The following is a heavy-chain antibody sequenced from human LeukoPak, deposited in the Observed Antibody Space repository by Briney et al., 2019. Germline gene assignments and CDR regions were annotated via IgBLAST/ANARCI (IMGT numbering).Heavy chain of an antibody. CDR1: GFSFSSYA. Sequence: GGSLRLSCAASGFSFSSYAMNWVRQAPGKGLEWVSVISGSGGSTYYADSVKGRFTISRDNSKNTLDLQMNSLRAEDTAVYYCASPRITGTSRPFDYWGQGTLVTVS. V-gene: IGHV3-23*01. CDR3: ASPRITGTSRPFDY. J-gene: IGHJ4*02. CDR2: ISGSGGST. D-gene: IGHD1-7*01.